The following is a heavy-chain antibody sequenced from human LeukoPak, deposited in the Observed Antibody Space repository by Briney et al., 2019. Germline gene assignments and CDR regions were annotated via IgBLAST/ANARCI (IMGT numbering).Heavy chain of an antibody. CDR3: ARNPPRYFN. CDR1: GFTFSSYW. J-gene: IGHJ4*02. D-gene: IGHD1-26*01. V-gene: IGHV3-7*05. Sequence: GGSLRLSCAASGFTFSSYWMIWVRQAPGRGLEWVANIQQDGSEKYYVDSVKGRFTISRDNAKNSLYLQMNSLRAEDTAVYYCARNPPRYFNWGQGTLVTVSS. CDR2: IQQDGSEK.